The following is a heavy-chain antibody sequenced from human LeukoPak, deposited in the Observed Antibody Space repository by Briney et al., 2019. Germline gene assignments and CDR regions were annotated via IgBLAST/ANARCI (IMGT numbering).Heavy chain of an antibody. Sequence: GASVKVSCKASGYTFTSYDIIWVRQATGQGLEWMGWMNPNSGNTGYAQKFQGRVTMTKNTCITTAYMELSSLRSEDTAVYYCARGRWVPEGYYNYYYMDVWGKGTTVTVSS. V-gene: IGHV1-8*01. CDR2: MNPNSGNT. D-gene: IGHD1-14*01. J-gene: IGHJ6*03. CDR1: GYTFTSYD. CDR3: ARGRWVPEGYYNYYYMDV.